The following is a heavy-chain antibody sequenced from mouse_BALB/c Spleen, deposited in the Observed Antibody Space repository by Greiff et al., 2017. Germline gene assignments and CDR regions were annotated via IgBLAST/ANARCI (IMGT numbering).Heavy chain of an antibody. CDR1: GFTFSSYT. D-gene: IGHD2-2*01. CDR3: TREVMNAMDY. V-gene: IGHV5-6-4*01. CDR2: ISSGGSYT. Sequence: EVQLVESGGGLVKPGGSLKLSCAASGFTFSSYTMSWVRQTPEKRLEWVATISSGGSYTYYPDSVKGRFTISRDNAKNTLYLQMSSLKSEDTAMYYCTREVMNAMDYWGQGTSVTVSS. J-gene: IGHJ4*01.